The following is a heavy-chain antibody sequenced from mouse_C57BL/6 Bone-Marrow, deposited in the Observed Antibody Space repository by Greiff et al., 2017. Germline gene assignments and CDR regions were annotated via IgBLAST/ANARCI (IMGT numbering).Heavy chain of an antibody. CDR3: ARGGTTDWYFDV. J-gene: IGHJ1*03. CDR2: INPNNGGN. V-gene: IGHV1-18*01. D-gene: IGHD1-1*01. Sequence: VQLKESGPELVKPGASVKIPCKASGYTFTDYNMDWVKQSHGKSLEWIGDINPNNGGNIYNQKFKGKATLTVAKSSSTAYMELRSLTAEDTAVYYCARGGTTDWYFDVWGTGTTVTVSS. CDR1: GYTFTDYN.